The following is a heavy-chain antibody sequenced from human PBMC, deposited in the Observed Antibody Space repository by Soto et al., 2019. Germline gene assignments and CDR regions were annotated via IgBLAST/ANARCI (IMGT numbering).Heavy chain of an antibody. V-gene: IGHV4-59*08. CDR3: ARQPVRSGSISSYDWFDS. CDR2: IYYSGST. D-gene: IGHD6-25*01. J-gene: IGHJ5*01. Sequence: SETLSLTCTVSGGSISSYYWSWIRQPPGKGLEWIGYIYYSGSTYYNPSLESRVTISVDTSSNQFSLKMSSVAAEDTSVYYCARQPVRSGSISSYDWFDSWGQGTLVTVS. CDR1: GGSISSYY.